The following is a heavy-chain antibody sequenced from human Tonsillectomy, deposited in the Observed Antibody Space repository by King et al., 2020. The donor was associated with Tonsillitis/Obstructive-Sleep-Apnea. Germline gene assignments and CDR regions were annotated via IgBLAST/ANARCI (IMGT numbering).Heavy chain of an antibody. J-gene: IGHJ3*02. V-gene: IGHV1-2*06. CDR3: GGAFWDRDAFDI. CDR1: GYTFTGYY. Sequence: VQLVQSGAEVKKPGASVKVSCKASGYTFTGYYMHWVRQAPGQGLEWMGRINPTSGGTNYAQKFQGRGTMTRDTSISTAYMELSRLRFDETAVYYCGGAFWDRDAFDIWGQGTMVTVSS. D-gene: IGHD1-26*01. CDR2: INPTSGGT.